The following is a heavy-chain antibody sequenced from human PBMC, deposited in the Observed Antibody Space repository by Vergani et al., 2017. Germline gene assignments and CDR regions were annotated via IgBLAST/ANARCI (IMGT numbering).Heavy chain of an antibody. CDR1: GFTFSDYY. CDR2: ISSSGRTI. D-gene: IGHD6-13*01. Sequence: QVQLVESGGSLVKPGGSLRLSCAASGFTFSDYYMSWIRQAPGKGLEWVSYISSSGRTIYYADSVKGRFTISRDNAKNSLYLRMNSLRAEDTAVYYCARVSGGYSSSWYPTYYYYYYYMDVWGKGTTVTVSS. J-gene: IGHJ6*03. V-gene: IGHV3-11*01. CDR3: ARVSGGYSSSWYPTYYYYYYYMDV.